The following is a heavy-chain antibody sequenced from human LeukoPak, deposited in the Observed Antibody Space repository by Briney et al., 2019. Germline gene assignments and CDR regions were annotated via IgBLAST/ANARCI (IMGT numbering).Heavy chain of an antibody. D-gene: IGHD6-19*01. J-gene: IGHJ4*02. Sequence: GRSLRLSCAASGFTFDDYAMHWVRQAPGKGLEWVSGISWNSGSIGYADSVKGRFTISRDNAKNSLYLQMNSLRAEDTALYYCVKDMHSSCWPIFDYWGQRTLVTVSS. CDR2: ISWNSGSI. CDR1: GFTFDDYA. V-gene: IGHV3-9*01. CDR3: VKDMHSSCWPIFDY.